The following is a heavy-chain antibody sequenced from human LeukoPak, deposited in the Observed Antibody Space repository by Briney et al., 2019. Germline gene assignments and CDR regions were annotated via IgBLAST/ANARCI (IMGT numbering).Heavy chain of an antibody. Sequence: PGGSLRPSCAASGFTLSSYGMHWVRQAPGKGLEWVAIIWSDGSNKYYADSVKDRFTISRDSSRNTLYLQLNSLRAEDTAVYYCARAMALIVDYWGQGTLVTVSS. CDR1: GFTLSSYG. V-gene: IGHV3-33*01. J-gene: IGHJ4*02. CDR2: IWSDGSNK. D-gene: IGHD3-22*01. CDR3: ARAMALIVDY.